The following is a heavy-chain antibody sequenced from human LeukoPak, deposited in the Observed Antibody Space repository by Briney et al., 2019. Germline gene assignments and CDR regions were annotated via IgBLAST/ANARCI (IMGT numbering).Heavy chain of an antibody. CDR3: ARAGGYCSGGSCASNLYYFDY. Sequence: PSETLSLTCTVSGGSISSSSYYWGWIRQPPGKGLEWIGEIYHSGSTNYNPSLKSRVTISVDKSKNQFSLKLSSVTAADTAVYYCARAGGYCSGGSCASNLYYFDYWGQGTLVTVSS. J-gene: IGHJ4*02. D-gene: IGHD2-15*01. CDR2: IYHSGST. V-gene: IGHV4-39*07. CDR1: GGSISSSSYY.